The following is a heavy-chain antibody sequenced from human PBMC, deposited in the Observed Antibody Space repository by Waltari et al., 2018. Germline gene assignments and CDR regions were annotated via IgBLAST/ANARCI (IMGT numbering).Heavy chain of an antibody. CDR1: GYSISSGYY. CDR2: IYHSGST. D-gene: IGHD1-7*01. Sequence: QVQLQESGPGLVKPSETLSLTCAVSGYSISSGYYWGWIRQPPGKGLEWIGSIYHSGSTYYNPSLKSRVTISVDTSKNQFSLKLSSVTAADTAVYYCARRINWNYFEGYYFDYWGQGTLVTVSS. J-gene: IGHJ4*02. CDR3: ARRINWNYFEGYYFDY. V-gene: IGHV4-38-2*01.